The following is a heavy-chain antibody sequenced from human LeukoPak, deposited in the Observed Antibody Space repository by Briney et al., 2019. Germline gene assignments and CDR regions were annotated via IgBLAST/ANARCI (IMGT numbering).Heavy chain of an antibody. V-gene: IGHV4-59*08. D-gene: IGHD5-18*01. CDR3: ARSRGYSYGTTFLDY. CDR2: IYYSGST. J-gene: IGHJ4*02. Sequence: SETLSVTCTVSGDSISSYYWSWIRQPPGKGLEWIGYIYYSGSTNYNPSLKSRVTISVDTSKNQFSLKLSSVSAADTAVYYCARSRGYSYGTTFLDYWGQGTLVTVSS. CDR1: GDSISSYY.